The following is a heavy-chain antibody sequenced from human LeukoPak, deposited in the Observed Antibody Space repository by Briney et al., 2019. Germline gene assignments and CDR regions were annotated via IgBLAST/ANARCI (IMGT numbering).Heavy chain of an antibody. CDR1: GGSISSSSYY. CDR2: IYYSGST. V-gene: IGHV4-39*07. Sequence: SETLSLTCTVSGGSISSSSYYWGWIRQPPGKGLEWIGSIYYSGSTYYNPSLKSRVTISVDTSKNQFSLKLSSVTAADTAVYYCARNYYGSGIFLPNLSRFDPWGQGTLVTVSS. CDR3: ARNYYGSGIFLPNLSRFDP. D-gene: IGHD3-10*01. J-gene: IGHJ5*02.